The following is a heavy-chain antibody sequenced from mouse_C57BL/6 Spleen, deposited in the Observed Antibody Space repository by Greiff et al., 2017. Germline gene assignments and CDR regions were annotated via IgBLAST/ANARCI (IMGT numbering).Heavy chain of an antibody. D-gene: IGHD2-5*01. Sequence: EVQLQQSGAELVRPGASVKLSCTASGFNIKDDYMHWVKQRPEQGLEWIGWIDPENGDTEYASKFQGKATITADTSSNTAYLQLSSLTSEDTAVYYCSRGYSNSAFWGKGTLVTVSA. CDR2: IDPENGDT. CDR1: GFNIKDDY. V-gene: IGHV14-4*01. CDR3: SRGYSNSAF. J-gene: IGHJ3*01.